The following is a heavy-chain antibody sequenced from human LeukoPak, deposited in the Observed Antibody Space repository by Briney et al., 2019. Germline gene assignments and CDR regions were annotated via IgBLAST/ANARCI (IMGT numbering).Heavy chain of an antibody. D-gene: IGHD3-3*01. CDR3: ARGSTYDFWSGYYPRDYYYYYMDV. Sequence: ASVKVSCKASGGTFSSYAISWVRQAPGQGLEWMGGIIPIFGTANYAQKFQGRVTITADESTSTAYMELSSLRSEDTAVYYCARGSTYDFWSGYYPRDYYYYYMDVWGKGTTVTVSS. CDR2: IIPIFGTA. CDR1: GGTFSSYA. J-gene: IGHJ6*03. V-gene: IGHV1-69*13.